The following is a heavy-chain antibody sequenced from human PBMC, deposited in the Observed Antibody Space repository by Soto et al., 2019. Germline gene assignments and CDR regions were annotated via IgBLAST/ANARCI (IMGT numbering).Heavy chain of an antibody. Sequence: QVQLVRSGAEVKKPGASVKVSCKASGYTFTSYDINWVRQATGQGLEWMRWMNPNSGNTGYAQKFQGRVTMTRNTFISTAYMELSSLRSDDTAVYYCARERSAAGTGWFDPWGKGTLVTVSS. J-gene: IGHJ5*02. CDR1: GYTFTSYD. D-gene: IGHD6-13*01. CDR3: ARERSAAGTGWFDP. V-gene: IGHV1-8*01. CDR2: MNPNSGNT.